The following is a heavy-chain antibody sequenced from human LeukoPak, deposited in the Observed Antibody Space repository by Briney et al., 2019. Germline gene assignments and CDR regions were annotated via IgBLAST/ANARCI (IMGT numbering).Heavy chain of an antibody. CDR1: GYSIRSGHY. J-gene: IGHJ4*02. Sequence: PSETLSPTCTVSGYSIRSGHYWGWIRQPPEKGLEWIGSFSQGGITHYNPSLRGRATISVDTSKNRFSLNLSSVTAADTAMYYCARGVSTIIAAFDYWGQGNMVTVSS. V-gene: IGHV4-38-2*02. CDR2: FSQGGIT. CDR3: ARGVSTIIAAFDY. D-gene: IGHD5/OR15-5a*01.